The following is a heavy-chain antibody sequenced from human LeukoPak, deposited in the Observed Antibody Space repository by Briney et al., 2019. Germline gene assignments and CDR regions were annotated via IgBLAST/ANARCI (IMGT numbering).Heavy chain of an antibody. CDR1: GFTFSSYA. V-gene: IGHV3-30-3*01. Sequence: GGSLRLSCAASGFTFSSYAMHWVRQAPGKGLEWVAVISYGGSNKYYADSVKGRFTISRDNSKNTLYLQMNSLRAEDTAVYYCARDHGMDVWGQGTTVTVSS. CDR3: ARDHGMDV. J-gene: IGHJ6*02. CDR2: ISYGGSNK.